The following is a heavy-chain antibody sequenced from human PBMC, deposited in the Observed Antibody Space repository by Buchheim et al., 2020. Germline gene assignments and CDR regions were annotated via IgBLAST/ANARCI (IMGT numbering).Heavy chain of an antibody. D-gene: IGHD2-21*02. J-gene: IGHJ4*02. Sequence: QLQLQESGPGLVKPSETLSLTCAVSGGSITSDSYYWGWIRQPPGKGLEWIGSFYYSGTTYYSPSLKSRVTISVDTSPNQFSLKLSSVPAAETAVYCCAGGGDWSGRYYCDYWGKGTL. V-gene: IGHV4-39*01. CDR1: GGSITSDSYY. CDR2: FYYSGTT. CDR3: AGGGDWSGRYYCDY.